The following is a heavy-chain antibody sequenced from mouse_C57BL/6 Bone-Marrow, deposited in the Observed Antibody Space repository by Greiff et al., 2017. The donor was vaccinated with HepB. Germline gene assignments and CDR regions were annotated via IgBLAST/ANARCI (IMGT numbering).Heavy chain of an antibody. V-gene: IGHV1-82*01. CDR1: GYAFSSSW. J-gene: IGHJ2*01. CDR3: ARRGYYYGSSEYYFDY. CDR2: IYPGDGDT. D-gene: IGHD1-1*01. Sequence: QVQLQHSGPELVKPGASVKISCKASGYAFSSSWMNWVKQRPGKGLEWIGRIYPGDGDTNYNGKFKGKATLTADKSSSTAYMQLSSLTSEDSAVYFCARRGYYYGSSEYYFDYWGQGTTLTVSS.